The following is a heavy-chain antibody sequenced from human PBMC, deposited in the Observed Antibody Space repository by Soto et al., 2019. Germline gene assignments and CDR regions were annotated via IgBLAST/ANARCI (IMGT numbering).Heavy chain of an antibody. V-gene: IGHV1-18*01. CDR3: ARDLGGMVRGVKYTPSPSGY. D-gene: IGHD3-10*01. CDR1: GYTFTSYG. J-gene: IGHJ4*02. CDR2: ISAYNGNT. Sequence: ASVKVSCKAAGYTFTSYGISWVRQAPGQGLEWMGWISAYNGNTNYAQKLQGRVTMTTDTSTSTAYMELRSLRSDDTAVYYCARDLGGMVRGVKYTPSPSGYWGQGTLVTVSS.